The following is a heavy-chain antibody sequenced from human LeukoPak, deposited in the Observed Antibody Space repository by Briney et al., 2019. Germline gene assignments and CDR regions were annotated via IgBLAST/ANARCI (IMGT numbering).Heavy chain of an antibody. CDR3: ARGGVYGEDV. J-gene: IGHJ6*04. V-gene: IGHV4-4*02. Sequence: SETLSLTCAVSGGSISSSNWWSWVRQPPGKGLEWIGSIYHSGSTYYNPSLKSRVTISVDTSKNQFSLKLSSVTAADTAVYYCARGGVYGEDVWGKGTTVTISS. CDR2: IYHSGST. CDR1: GGSISSSNW. D-gene: IGHD6-13*01.